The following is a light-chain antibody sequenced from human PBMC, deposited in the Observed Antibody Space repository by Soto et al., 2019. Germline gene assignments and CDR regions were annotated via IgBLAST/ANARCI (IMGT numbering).Light chain of an antibody. CDR3: CSYAGSSTFVV. CDR1: SSDVGSYNL. CDR2: EGN. J-gene: IGLJ2*01. Sequence: QSALTQPASVSGSPGQSITISCTGTSSDVGSYNLVSWYQQHPGKAPKLMIYEGNKLPSGVSDRFSGSKSGNTASLTISGLQAEDEADYYCCSYAGSSTFVVFGVGTKLTVL. V-gene: IGLV2-23*03.